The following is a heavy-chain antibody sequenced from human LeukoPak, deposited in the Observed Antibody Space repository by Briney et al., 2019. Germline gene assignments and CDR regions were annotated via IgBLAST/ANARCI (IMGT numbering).Heavy chain of an antibody. CDR2: ISTSGSTI. CDR3: ARVVSENSGYQGY. CDR1: GFTFSDYY. D-gene: IGHD3-22*01. V-gene: IGHV3-11*04. Sequence: GGSLRLSCAASGFTFSDYYMSWIRQSPGNGLEWVSYISTSGSTIYYADSVKGRFTVSRDNAKNSLFLQMNSPRAEDTAVYYCARVVSENSGYQGYWGQGTLVTVSS. J-gene: IGHJ4*02.